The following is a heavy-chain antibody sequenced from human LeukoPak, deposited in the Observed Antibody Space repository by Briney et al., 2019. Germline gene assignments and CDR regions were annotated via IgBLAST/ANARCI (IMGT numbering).Heavy chain of an antibody. J-gene: IGHJ4*02. V-gene: IGHV1-2*02. CDR1: GYTLTGYY. CDR2: INPNSGGT. D-gene: IGHD1-1*01. Sequence: ASVKVPCKASGYTLTGYYMHWVRQAPGQGLEWVGWINPNSGGTNYAQKFQGRVTMTRDTSINTAYMELSRLESDDSAVYYCAREGAGRNDYWGQGTLVTVSS. CDR3: AREGAGRNDY.